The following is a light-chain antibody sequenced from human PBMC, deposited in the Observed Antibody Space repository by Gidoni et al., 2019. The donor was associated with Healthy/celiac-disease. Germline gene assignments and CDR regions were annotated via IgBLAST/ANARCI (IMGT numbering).Light chain of an antibody. Sequence: QSALTQPASVSGSPGQSISISCTGTSSDVGSNNYVSWYQQHPGTSPQAVIRDVSHRPSGVSDRFSGSKSGNTASLTISGLQAEDEADYYCISYTVSGTYVFGTGTKVTVL. V-gene: IGLV2-14*03. CDR2: DVS. CDR1: SSDVGSNNY. J-gene: IGLJ1*01. CDR3: ISYTVSGTYV.